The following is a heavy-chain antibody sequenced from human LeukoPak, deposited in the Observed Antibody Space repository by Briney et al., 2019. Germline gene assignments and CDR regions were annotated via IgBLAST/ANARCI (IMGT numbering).Heavy chain of an antibody. D-gene: IGHD3-22*01. CDR3: ARDAWPHYYDSSGYPKNWFDP. CDR1: GFTFSSYA. Sequence: PGGSLRLSCAASGFTFSSYAMRWVRQAPGKGLEWVSAISAGGYTTYYADSVKGRFTISRDNSKNTLYLQMNSLRAEDTAVYYCARDAWPHYYDSSGYPKNWFDPWGQGTLVTVSS. V-gene: IGHV3-23*01. CDR2: ISAGGYTT. J-gene: IGHJ5*02.